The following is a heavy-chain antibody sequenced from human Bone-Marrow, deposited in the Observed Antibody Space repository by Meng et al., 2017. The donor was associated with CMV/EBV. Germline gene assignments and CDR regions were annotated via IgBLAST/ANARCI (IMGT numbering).Heavy chain of an antibody. CDR1: GGTFTSFH. V-gene: IGHV1-46*01. D-gene: IGHD3-3*01. J-gene: IGHJ6*02. CDR3: ARGAVLRFLEWLHYYYYYGMDV. Sequence: ASVKVSCKASGGTFTSFHMHWVRQAPGQGLEWMGIINPSGGSTSYAQKFQGRVTMTRDTSTSIVYMELSSLRSDDTAVYYCARGAVLRFLEWLHYYYYYGMDVWGQGTTVTVSS. CDR2: INPSGGST.